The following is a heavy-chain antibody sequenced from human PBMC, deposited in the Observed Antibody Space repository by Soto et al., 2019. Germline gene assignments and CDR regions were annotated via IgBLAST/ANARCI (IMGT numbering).Heavy chain of an antibody. CDR2: ISYSGST. Sequence: SETLSLTCTVSGGSITSYFWSWIRQPPGKGLEWIGDISYSGSTNYTPYLKSRVTLSVDTSKNQFSLKLTSVTAADTAVYYCARRGYGDYDHPFDIWGQGTVVTVSS. D-gene: IGHD4-17*01. CDR1: GGSITSYF. V-gene: IGHV4-59*08. J-gene: IGHJ3*02. CDR3: ARRGYGDYDHPFDI.